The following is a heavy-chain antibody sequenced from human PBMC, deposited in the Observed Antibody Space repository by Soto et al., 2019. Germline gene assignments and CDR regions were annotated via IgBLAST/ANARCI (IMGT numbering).Heavy chain of an antibody. J-gene: IGHJ4*01. D-gene: IGHD4-17*01. V-gene: IGHV5-51*01. Sequence: GESLQISCKASGYSFTNYWIGWVRQMPVKGLEWMGIVSPVDSNTRYSPSFQGQVTISVDRSIYTAYLQWSSLKASDTAMYYCARVPSDYGGGYLRHGTQVT. CDR1: GYSFTNYW. CDR2: VSPVDSNT. CDR3: ARVPSDYGGGY.